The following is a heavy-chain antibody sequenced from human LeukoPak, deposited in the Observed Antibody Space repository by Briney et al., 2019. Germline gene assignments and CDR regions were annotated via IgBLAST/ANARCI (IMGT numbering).Heavy chain of an antibody. Sequence: RGCLRLSCVASGFTFSSYALSWVRQAPGKGLEWVSSVTTSGGTTYSADSVKGRFTISRDNSKNTLYLQMNSLRAEDTAVFYCARSSRRVGASTPYYYYFYMDVWGKGTTVTVSS. J-gene: IGHJ6*03. D-gene: IGHD1-26*01. CDR2: VTTSGGTT. CDR3: ARSSRRVGASTPYYYYFYMDV. V-gene: IGHV3-23*01. CDR1: GFTFSSYA.